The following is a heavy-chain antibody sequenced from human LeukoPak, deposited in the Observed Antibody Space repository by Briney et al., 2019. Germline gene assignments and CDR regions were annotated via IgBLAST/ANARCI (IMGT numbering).Heavy chain of an antibody. J-gene: IGHJ6*03. V-gene: IGHV3-66*01. CDR3: ARDVMDV. CDR2: IYSGGST. Sequence: GGSLRLSCAASGFTVSSNDMSWVRQAPGKGLECISVIYSGGSTYYADSVKGRFTISRDNSKNTLYLQMNSLRAEDTAVYYCARDVMDVWGKGTTVTISS. CDR1: GFTVSSND.